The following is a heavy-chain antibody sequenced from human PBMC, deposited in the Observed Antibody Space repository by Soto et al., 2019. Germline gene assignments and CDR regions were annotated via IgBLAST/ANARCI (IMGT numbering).Heavy chain of an antibody. CDR1: GFTLSSYS. J-gene: IGHJ4*02. CDR2: IRNGGSNK. V-gene: IGHV3-30*02. Sequence: PGGSLRLSCAACGFTLSSYSINWVRQAPGKGLEWVSSIRNGGSNKYYADSVKGRFTISRDNSRNTLYLQMNSLRAEDTAVYYCASSGYYDSSGQSFWGQGTLVTVSS. D-gene: IGHD3-22*01. CDR3: ASSGYYDSSGQSF.